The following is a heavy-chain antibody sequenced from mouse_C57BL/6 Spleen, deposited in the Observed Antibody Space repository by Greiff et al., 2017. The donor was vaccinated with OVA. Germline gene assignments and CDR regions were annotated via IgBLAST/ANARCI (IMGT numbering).Heavy chain of an antibody. CDR3: ARSDSSGFFDY. CDR2: INPSTGGT. Sequence: VHVKQSGPELVKPGASVKISCKASGYSFTGYYMNWVKQSPEKSLEWIGEINPSTGGTTYNQKFKAKATLTVDKSSSTAYMQLKSLTSEDSAVYYCARSDSSGFFDYWGQGTTLTVSS. CDR1: GYSFTGYY. V-gene: IGHV1-42*01. D-gene: IGHD3-2*02. J-gene: IGHJ2*01.